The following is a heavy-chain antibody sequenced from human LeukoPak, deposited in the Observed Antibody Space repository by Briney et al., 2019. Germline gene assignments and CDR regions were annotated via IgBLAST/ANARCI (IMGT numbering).Heavy chain of an antibody. CDR3: ARGQGTMVRGVILHNCPFDY. D-gene: IGHD3-10*01. CDR1: GYSISSGYY. Sequence: SETLSLTCAVSGYSISSGYYWGWIRQPPGKGLEWIGSIYHSGSTYYNPSLKSRVTISVDTSKNQFSLKLSSVTAADTAVYYCARGQGTMVRGVILHNCPFDYWGQGTLVTVSS. V-gene: IGHV4-38-2*01. CDR2: IYHSGST. J-gene: IGHJ4*02.